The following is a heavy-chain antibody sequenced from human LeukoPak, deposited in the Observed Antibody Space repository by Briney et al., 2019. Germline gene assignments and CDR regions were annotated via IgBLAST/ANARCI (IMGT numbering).Heavy chain of an antibody. Sequence: SETLSLTCAVSGYYIGSGYYWGWIRQPPGKGLEWIGTIYHSGSTYYNASLKSRVTISFDTSKNHFSLKLSSVTAADTAVYYCARVGYCSGGICYAEYFQYWGQGTLVTVSS. V-gene: IGHV4-38-2*01. D-gene: IGHD2-15*01. CDR3: ARVGYCSGGICYAEYFQY. CDR1: GYYIGSGYY. CDR2: IYHSGST. J-gene: IGHJ1*01.